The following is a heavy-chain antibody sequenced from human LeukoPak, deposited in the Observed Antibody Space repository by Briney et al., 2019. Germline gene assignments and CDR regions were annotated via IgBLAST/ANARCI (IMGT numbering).Heavy chain of an antibody. D-gene: IGHD3-22*01. Sequence: KPSETLSLTCAVSGDSISSYYWSWIRQPPGKGLEWIGYIYSSGSTNYNPSLKSRVTISIDTSKNQFSLKLSSVTAADTAVYYCARDLVVISLYYFDYWGQGTLVTVSS. CDR2: IYSSGST. CDR1: GDSISSYY. V-gene: IGHV4-59*01. J-gene: IGHJ4*02. CDR3: ARDLVVISLYYFDY.